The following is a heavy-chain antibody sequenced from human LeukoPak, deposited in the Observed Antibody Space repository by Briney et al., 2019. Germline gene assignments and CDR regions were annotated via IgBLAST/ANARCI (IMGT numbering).Heavy chain of an antibody. D-gene: IGHD6-13*01. CDR2: ISYDGSNK. CDR3: AGAKSSSWTAFDY. J-gene: IGHJ4*02. Sequence: GGSLRLSCVASRFTFSSYGMHWVRQAPGRGLEWVAVISYDGSNKYYADSVKGRFTISRDNSKNTLYLQMNSLRAEDTAVYYCAGAKSSSWTAFDYWGQGTLVTVSS. V-gene: IGHV3-30*03. CDR1: RFTFSSYG.